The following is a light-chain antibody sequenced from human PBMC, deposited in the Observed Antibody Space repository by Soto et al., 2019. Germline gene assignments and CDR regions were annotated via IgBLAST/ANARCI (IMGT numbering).Light chain of an antibody. V-gene: IGKV1D-12*01. Sequence: DIQMTQSPSSVSASVGDTVTSSCRSRHGISRWLAWYQQKPGQAPTSPIYGASTLQSGVPSRFTGTGAASNVTLTISGLQPEDFATYSCQQACTAPLTFGRGTKVDF. CDR1: HGISRW. CDR3: QQACTAPLT. CDR2: GAS. J-gene: IGKJ3*01.